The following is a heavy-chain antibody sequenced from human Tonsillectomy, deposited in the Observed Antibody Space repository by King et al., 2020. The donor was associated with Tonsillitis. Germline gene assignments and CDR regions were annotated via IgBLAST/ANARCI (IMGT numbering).Heavy chain of an antibody. D-gene: IGHD2-2*01. CDR3: ARDQPVGSTRFDY. J-gene: IGHJ4*02. V-gene: IGHV4-4*07. CDR2: THASGST. CDR1: GASMSSYF. Sequence: VQLQQSGPGLVRPSETLSLTCTVSGASMSSYFWTWIRQPAEKGLEWIGRTHASGSTNYNPSLESRLTMSLDTSKSQFSLKLTSMTAADTAWYYGARDQPVGSTRFDYWGQGILVTVSS.